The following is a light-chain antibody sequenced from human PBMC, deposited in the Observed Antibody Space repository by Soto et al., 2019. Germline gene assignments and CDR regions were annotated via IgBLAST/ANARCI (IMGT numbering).Light chain of an antibody. Sequence: DIQMTQSPSSLSASVGDRVTITCRASQSISSSLNWYQQKPGKAPKLLIYAASSLQSGVPSRFSGSGSGTDFTLTISSLQPEDFATDYCQQSYSTPLTFGGGTKVEIK. V-gene: IGKV1-39*01. CDR2: AAS. CDR1: QSISSS. CDR3: QQSYSTPLT. J-gene: IGKJ4*01.